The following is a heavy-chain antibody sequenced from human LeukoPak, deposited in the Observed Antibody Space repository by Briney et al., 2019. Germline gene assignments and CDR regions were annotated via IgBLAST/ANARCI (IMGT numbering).Heavy chain of an antibody. CDR2: IWYDGSNK. J-gene: IGHJ4*02. V-gene: IGHV3-33*01. CDR1: GFTFSSYG. CDR3: ARDGHSGSYGFDY. D-gene: IGHD1-26*01. Sequence: GRSLRLSCAASGFTFSSYGMHWVRQAPGKGLERVAVIWYDGSNKYYADSVKGRFTISRDNSKNTLYLQMNSLRAEDTAVYYCARDGHSGSYGFDYWGQGTLVTVSS.